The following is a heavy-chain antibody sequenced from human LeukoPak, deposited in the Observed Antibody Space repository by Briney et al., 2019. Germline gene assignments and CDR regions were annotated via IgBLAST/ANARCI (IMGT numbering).Heavy chain of an antibody. CDR1: GFTFSSYW. CDR3: AKRGPGSPQSGKYYFDY. Sequence: AGGSLRLSCAASGFTFSSYWMSWVRQAPGKGLEWVANIKQDGSEKYYVDSVKGRFTISRDNSKNTLYLQMNSLRAEDTAVYYCAKRGPGSPQSGKYYFDYWGQGTLVTVSS. D-gene: IGHD3-10*01. V-gene: IGHV3-7*03. CDR2: IKQDGSEK. J-gene: IGHJ4*02.